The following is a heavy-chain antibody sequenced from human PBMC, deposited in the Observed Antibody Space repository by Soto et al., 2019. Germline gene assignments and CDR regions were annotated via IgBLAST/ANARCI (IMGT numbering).Heavy chain of an antibody. Sequence: QVQLVQSRAEVKKPGSSVKVSCKASGGTFSSYAISWVRQASGQGLEWMGGIIHIFGPANYAQKFQGSVTITADKSTSTAYMELSSLGSEDTAVYYCARDSGGTGNGMDVWGQGTTVTVSS. CDR2: IIHIFGPA. V-gene: IGHV1-69*06. CDR3: ARDSGGTGNGMDV. CDR1: GGTFSSYA. D-gene: IGHD1-1*01. J-gene: IGHJ6*02.